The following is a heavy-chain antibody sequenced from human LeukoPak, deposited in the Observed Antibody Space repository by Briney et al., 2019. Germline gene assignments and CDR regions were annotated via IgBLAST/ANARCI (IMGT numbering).Heavy chain of an antibody. CDR1: GFNYSWYE. J-gene: IGHJ4*02. CDR2: ISSSGSTT. CDR3: ESGLSNNSYPLYSFDS. V-gene: IGHV3-48*03. Sequence: GGSLRLSCAASGFNYSWYEIHWVRQALGKGLEWVSYISSSGSTTYYADSVKGRFTISRDNAKNSLYLQMNSLRAKDTAFYYRESGLSNNSYPLYSFDSWGQGALVTVSS. D-gene: IGHD1-1*01.